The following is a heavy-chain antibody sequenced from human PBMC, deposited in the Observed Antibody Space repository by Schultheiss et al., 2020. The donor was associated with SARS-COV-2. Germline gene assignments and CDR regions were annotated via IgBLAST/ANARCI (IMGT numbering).Heavy chain of an antibody. J-gene: IGHJ4*02. CDR1: GGSFSGYY. V-gene: IGHV4-34*01. CDR2: INHSGST. Sequence: SETLSLTCAVYGGSFSGYYWSWIRQPPGKGLEWIGEINHSGSTNYNPSLKSRVTISVDTSKNQFSLKLKSVTAADTAVYYCARGSAGYDYWGQGTLVTVSS. D-gene: IGHD5-12*01. CDR3: ARGSAGYDY.